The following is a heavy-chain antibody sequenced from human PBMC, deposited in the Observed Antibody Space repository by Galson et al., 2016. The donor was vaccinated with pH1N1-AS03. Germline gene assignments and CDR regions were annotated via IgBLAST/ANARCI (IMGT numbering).Heavy chain of an antibody. D-gene: IGHD3-3*01. CDR2: INSDGSIT. Sequence: SLRLSCAASGFTFTTYWMHWVRQVPGKGLEWVSRINSDGSITNYADSLKARFTISRDNAKNTLSLQMNSLRAEDTALYYCVRGDRTNYYGADNNMDIWGQGTTVIVSS. J-gene: IGHJ6*02. CDR1: GFTFTTYW. V-gene: IGHV3-74*01. CDR3: VRGDRTNYYGADNNMDI.